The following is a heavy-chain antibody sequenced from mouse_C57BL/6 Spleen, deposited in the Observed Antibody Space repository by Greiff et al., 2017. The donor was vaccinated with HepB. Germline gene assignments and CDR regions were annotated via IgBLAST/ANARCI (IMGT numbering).Heavy chain of an antibody. CDR2: ISSGSSTI. Sequence: EVMLVESGGGLVKPGGSLKLSCAASGFTFSDYGMHWVRQAPEKGLEWVAYISSGSSTIYYADTVKGRVTISRDNAKNTLFLQMTSLRSEDTAMYYCARDGRRYYAMDYWGQGTSVTVSS. CDR1: GFTFSDYG. J-gene: IGHJ4*01. V-gene: IGHV5-17*01. CDR3: ARDGRRYYAMDY.